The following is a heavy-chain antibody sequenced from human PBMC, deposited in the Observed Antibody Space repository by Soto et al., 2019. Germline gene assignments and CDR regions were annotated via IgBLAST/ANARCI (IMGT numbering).Heavy chain of an antibody. CDR1: GGSFSGYY. Sequence: SETLSLTCAVYGGSFSGYYWSWIRQPPGKGLEWIGEINHSGSTNYNPSLKSRVTISVDTSKNQFSLKLSSVTAADTAVYYCARGTPITMIVVVIPVFDIWGQGTMVTVSS. CDR3: ARGTPITMIVVVIPVFDI. CDR2: INHSGST. D-gene: IGHD3-22*01. J-gene: IGHJ3*02. V-gene: IGHV4-34*01.